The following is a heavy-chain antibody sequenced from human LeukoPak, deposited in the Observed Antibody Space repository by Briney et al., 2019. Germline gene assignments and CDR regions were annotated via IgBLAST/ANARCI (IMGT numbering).Heavy chain of an antibody. CDR1: GFTFSSYG. Sequence: GGSLRLSCAASGFTFSSYGMYWVRQAPGKALEWVAVISYDGSNKYYADSVKGRYTISRDNSKNTLYLQMNSLRAEDTAVYYCAKILPDTVTADYWGQGTLVTVSS. CDR2: ISYDGSNK. V-gene: IGHV3-30*18. CDR3: AKILPDTVTADY. D-gene: IGHD4-11*01. J-gene: IGHJ4*02.